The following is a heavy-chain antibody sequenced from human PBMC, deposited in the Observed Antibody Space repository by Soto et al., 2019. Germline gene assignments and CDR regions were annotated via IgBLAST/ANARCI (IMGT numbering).Heavy chain of an antibody. CDR2: VFTTGTT. CDR1: GGSFSGYY. D-gene: IGHD3-3*02. CDR3: ARDFNSIFDDFADMRWNFDP. Sequence: SETLSLTCAVYGGSFSGYYWSWVRQSAGKGLEWIGRVFTTGTTDYNPSLKGRVTISVDTSKNQFSLSLRSVTAADTAIYYCARDFNSIFDDFADMRWNFDPWGQGTLVTVSS. V-gene: IGHV4-59*10. J-gene: IGHJ5*02.